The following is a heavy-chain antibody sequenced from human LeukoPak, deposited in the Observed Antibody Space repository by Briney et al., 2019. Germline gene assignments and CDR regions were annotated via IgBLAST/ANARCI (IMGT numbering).Heavy chain of an antibody. V-gene: IGHV1-69*05. Sequence: SVKVSCKASGGTFSSYAISWVRQAPGQGLEWMGGIIPIFGTANYAQKFQGRVTITTDESTSTAYMELSSLRSEDTAVYYCARDRSEMATTRTFDYWGQGTLVIVSS. CDR2: IIPIFGTA. D-gene: IGHD5-24*01. CDR1: GGTFSSYA. CDR3: ARDRSEMATTRTFDY. J-gene: IGHJ4*02.